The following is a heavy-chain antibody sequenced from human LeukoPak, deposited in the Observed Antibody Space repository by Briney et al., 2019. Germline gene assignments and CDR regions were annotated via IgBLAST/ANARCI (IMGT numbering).Heavy chain of an antibody. CDR2: ISAKNGNT. D-gene: IGHD3/OR15-3a*01. CDR3: ARLDGTYHRAYYYFYYMDV. CDR1: GYTFTNFG. J-gene: IGHJ6*03. V-gene: IGHV1-18*01. Sequence: ASVKVSCKASGYTFTNFGISWVRQAPGEGREWMGWISAKNGNTNYAQKVQGRVTMTTDTSTSTAYMELRSLRSDDTAVYYCARLDGTYHRAYYYFYYMDVWGEGTTVTVSS.